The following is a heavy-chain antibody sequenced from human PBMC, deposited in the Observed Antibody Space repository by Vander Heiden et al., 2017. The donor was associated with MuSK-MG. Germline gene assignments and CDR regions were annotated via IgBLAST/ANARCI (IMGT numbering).Heavy chain of an antibody. V-gene: IGHV3-74*01. J-gene: IGHJ5*02. CDR2: ICFDETKTHT. Sequence: EVQLVESGGGLVQPGGALRLSGSASGFTVRTYGMHCVRRARGKAVVWLSRICFDETKTHTHYADSVKGRFTISRDNAENTVYLQMNSLRVEDTAVYYCARDYNGGNIGNWFDPWGQGTLVTVSS. CDR3: ARDYNGGNIGNWFDP. CDR1: GFTVRTYG. D-gene: IGHD2-15*01.